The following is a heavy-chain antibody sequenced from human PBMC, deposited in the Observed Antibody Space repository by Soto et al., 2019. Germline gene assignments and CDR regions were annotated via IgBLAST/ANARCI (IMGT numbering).Heavy chain of an antibody. CDR3: ARESGYGDYVFDY. CDR2: IYYSGST. D-gene: IGHD4-17*01. CDR1: GGSISSGGYY. Sequence: SETLSLTCTVSGGSISSGGYYWSWIRQHPGKGLEWIGYIYYSGSTYYNPSLKSRVTISVDTSKNQFSLKLSSVTAADTAVYYCARESGYGDYVFDYWGQGTLVTVSS. J-gene: IGHJ4*02. V-gene: IGHV4-31*03.